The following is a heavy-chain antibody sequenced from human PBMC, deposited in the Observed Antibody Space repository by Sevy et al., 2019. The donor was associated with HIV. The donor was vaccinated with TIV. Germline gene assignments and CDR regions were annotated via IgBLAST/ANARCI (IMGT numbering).Heavy chain of an antibody. CDR2: IIPIFGTA. J-gene: IGHJ5*02. Sequence: ASVKVSCKASGGTFSSYAISWVRQAPGQGLEWMGGIIPIFGTANYAQKFLGRVTITADKSTSTAYMELSSLRSEDTAVYYCARDRGDSSSWYGWFDPWGQGTLVTVSS. CDR3: ARDRGDSSSWYGWFDP. V-gene: IGHV1-69*06. CDR1: GGTFSSYA. D-gene: IGHD6-13*01.